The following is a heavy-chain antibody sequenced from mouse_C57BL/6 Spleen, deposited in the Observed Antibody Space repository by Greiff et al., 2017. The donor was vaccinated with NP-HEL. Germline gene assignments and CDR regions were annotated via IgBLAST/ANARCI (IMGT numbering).Heavy chain of an antibody. V-gene: IGHV1-15*01. Sequence: QVQLQPSGAELVRPVASVTLSCTASGYTFPDYELHWVKQTPVHGLEWIGAIDPETGGTAYNQKFKGKAILTADKSSSTAYMELRSLTSEDSAVYYCTRRDYYYGSSSFAYWGQGTLVTVSA. CDR2: IDPETGGT. D-gene: IGHD1-1*01. J-gene: IGHJ3*01. CDR3: TRRDYYYGSSSFAY. CDR1: GYTFPDYE.